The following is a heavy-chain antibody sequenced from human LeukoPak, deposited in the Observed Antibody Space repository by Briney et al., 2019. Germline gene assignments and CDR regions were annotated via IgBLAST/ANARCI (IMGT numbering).Heavy chain of an antibody. CDR3: ARGRGEYTAIFAY. V-gene: IGHV4-34*01. J-gene: IGHJ4*02. CDR2: INHSGST. CDR1: GGSFSGCY. Sequence: PSETLSLTCAVYGGSFSGCYWSWIRQPPGKGLEWIGEINHSGSTNYNPSLKSRVTISVDTSKNQFSLKLSSVTAADTAVYYCARGRGEYTAIFAYWGQGTLVTVSS. D-gene: IGHD5-18*01.